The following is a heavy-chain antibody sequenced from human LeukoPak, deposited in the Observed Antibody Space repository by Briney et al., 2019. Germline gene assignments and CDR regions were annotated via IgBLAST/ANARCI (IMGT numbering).Heavy chain of an antibody. J-gene: IGHJ4*02. CDR3: ARAQSVEMAIIDY. CDR1: GGSFSGYY. CDR2: INHSGST. V-gene: IGHV4-34*01. D-gene: IGHD5-24*01. Sequence: PSETLSLTCAVYGGSFSGYYWSWIRQPPGKGLEWIGEINHSGSTNYNPSLKSRVTISVDTSKNQFSLKLSSVTAADTAVYYCARAQSVEMAIIDYWGQGTLVTVSS.